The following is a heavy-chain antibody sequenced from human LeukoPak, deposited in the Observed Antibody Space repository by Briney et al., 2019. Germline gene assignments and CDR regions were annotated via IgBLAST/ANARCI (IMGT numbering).Heavy chain of an antibody. J-gene: IGHJ1*01. V-gene: IGHV1-2*02. Sequence: GASVKVSCKASGYTFTGYYMHWVRQAPGQGLEWMGWINPNSGGTNYAQKFQGRVTMTRDTSISTAYMELSRLRSDDTAGYYCSSXYXSGXSCYRSTIQHWGQGTLVTVSS. CDR1: GYTFTGYY. CDR2: INPNSGGT. D-gene: IGHD2-15*01. CDR3: SSXYXSGXSCYRSTIQH.